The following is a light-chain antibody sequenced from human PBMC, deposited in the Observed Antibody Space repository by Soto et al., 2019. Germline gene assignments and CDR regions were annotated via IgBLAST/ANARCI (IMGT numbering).Light chain of an antibody. Sequence: EIVLTQSPANLSLSPGERATLSCRASKSVSSYLAWYQQKPGQAPRLLIYDASNRATGIPARFSGSGSRTHFSLTIISLDPEDFAFYYWQLRSNWTFGQGTKVEIK. CDR3: QLRSNWT. V-gene: IGKV3-11*01. CDR2: DAS. J-gene: IGKJ1*01. CDR1: KSVSSY.